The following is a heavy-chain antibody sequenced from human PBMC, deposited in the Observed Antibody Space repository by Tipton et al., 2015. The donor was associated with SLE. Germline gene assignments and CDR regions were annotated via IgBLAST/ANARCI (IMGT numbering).Heavy chain of an antibody. J-gene: IGHJ4*02. CDR2: IYYSGFT. D-gene: IGHD3-10*01. Sequence: TLSLTCTVSGGSISSDYWSWIRQPPGKGLEWIGYIYYSGFTDYNPSLKSRVTMSLDTSKNQFSMKMSSVTAADTAVYYCARVLSLGHLPHCFDYWGQGTLVTVSS. V-gene: IGHV4-59*13. CDR1: GGSISSDY. CDR3: ARVLSLGHLPHCFDY.